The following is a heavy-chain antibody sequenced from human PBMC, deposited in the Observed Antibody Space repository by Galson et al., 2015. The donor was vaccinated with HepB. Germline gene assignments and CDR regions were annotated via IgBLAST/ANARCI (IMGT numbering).Heavy chain of an antibody. J-gene: IGHJ6*02. CDR3: TTEHIVGATRLYYYYGMDV. D-gene: IGHD1-26*01. V-gene: IGHV3-15*07. CDR2: IKSKTDGGTT. CDR1: GFTFSNAW. Sequence: SLRLSCAASGFTFSNAWMNWVRQAPGRGLEWVGRIKSKTDGGTTDYAAPVKGRFTISRDDSKNTLYLQMNSLKAEDTAVYYCTTEHIVGATRLYYYYGMDVWGQGTTVTVSS.